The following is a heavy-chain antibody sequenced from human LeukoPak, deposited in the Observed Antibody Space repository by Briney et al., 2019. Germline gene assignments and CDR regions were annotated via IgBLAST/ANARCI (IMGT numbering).Heavy chain of an antibody. CDR1: GASISSGSYY. V-gene: IGHV4-39*07. J-gene: IGHJ5*02. D-gene: IGHD6-13*01. Sequence: SETLSLTCIVSGASISSGSYYWGWIRQPPGKGLEWIGSIHNSGSTYYNPSLKSRVTISVDTSKNQFSLNLSSVTAADTAVYYCARDGGPIIAAAGTGWFDPWGQGTLVTVSS. CDR2: IHNSGST. CDR3: ARDGGPIIAAAGTGWFDP.